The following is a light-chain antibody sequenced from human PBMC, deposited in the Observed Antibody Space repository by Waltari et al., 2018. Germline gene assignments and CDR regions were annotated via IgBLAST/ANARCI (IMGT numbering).Light chain of an antibody. CDR1: IRDVAGYHS. Sequence: QSALTQPASVSGSPGQSITISCTCTIRDVAGYHSVSWYQQHPGKAPKRMIYDVSPRPSGVSNRFSASKSGNTASLSISGLQAEDEADYYCTSYRSGSTPFVFGTGTKVTVL. CDR3: TSYRSGSTPFV. J-gene: IGLJ1*01. CDR2: DVS. V-gene: IGLV2-14*01.